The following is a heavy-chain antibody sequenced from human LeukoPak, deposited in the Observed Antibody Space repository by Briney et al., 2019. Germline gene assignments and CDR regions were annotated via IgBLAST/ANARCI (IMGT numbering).Heavy chain of an antibody. J-gene: IGHJ4*02. Sequence: SVKVSCKASGGTFSSYAISWVRQAPGQGLEWMGGIIPIFGTANYAQKFQGRVTITADKSTSTAYMELSRLRSDDTAVYYCARDPWATYSDYDSSYWGQGTLVTVSS. CDR2: IIPIFGTA. D-gene: IGHD5-12*01. V-gene: IGHV1-69*06. CDR3: ARDPWATYSDYDSSY. CDR1: GGTFSSYA.